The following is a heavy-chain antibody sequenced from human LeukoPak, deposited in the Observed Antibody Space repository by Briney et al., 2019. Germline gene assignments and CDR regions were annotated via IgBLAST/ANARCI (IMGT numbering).Heavy chain of an antibody. V-gene: IGHV3-43*02. D-gene: IGHD3-10*01. CDR3: AKEITMVRAYYGMDV. CDR2: ISGDGGST. Sequence: PEGSLRLSCAASGFTFDDYAMHWVRQAPGKGLEWVSLISGDGGSTYYADSVKGRFTISRDNSKNSLYLQMNSLRTEDTALYYCAKEITMVRAYYGMDVWGQGTTVTVSS. J-gene: IGHJ6*02. CDR1: GFTFDDYA.